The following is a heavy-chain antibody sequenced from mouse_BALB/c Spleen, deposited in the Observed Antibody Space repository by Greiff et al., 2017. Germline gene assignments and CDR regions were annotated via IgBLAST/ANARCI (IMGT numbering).Heavy chain of an antibody. CDR2: ISYSGST. J-gene: IGHJ3*01. CDR3: ARAYYGNYEGFAY. CDR1: GDSITSGY. V-gene: IGHV3-8*02. D-gene: IGHD2-10*01. Sequence: EVKVEESGPSLVKPSQTLSLTCSVTGDSITSGYWNWIRKFPGNKLEYMGYISYSGSTYYNPSLKSRISITRDTSKNQYYLQLNSVTTEDTATYYCARAYYGNYEGFAYWGQGTLVTVSA.